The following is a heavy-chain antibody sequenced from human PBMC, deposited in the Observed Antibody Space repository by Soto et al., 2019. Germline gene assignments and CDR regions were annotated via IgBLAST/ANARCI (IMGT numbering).Heavy chain of an antibody. Sequence: QVQLVESGGGVVQPGRSLRLSCAASGFTFSSYGMHWVRQAPGKGLEWVAVIWHDGSSKYHADSVKGRFTISRDNSKNTLYLQMNSLRAEDTAVYYCAGGRDAPLNALDIWGQGTMVTVSS. J-gene: IGHJ3*02. CDR2: IWHDGSSK. CDR3: AGGRDAPLNALDI. D-gene: IGHD2-21*01. CDR1: GFTFSSYG. V-gene: IGHV3-33*01.